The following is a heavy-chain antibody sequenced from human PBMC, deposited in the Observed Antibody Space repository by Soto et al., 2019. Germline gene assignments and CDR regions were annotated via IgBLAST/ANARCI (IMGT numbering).Heavy chain of an antibody. D-gene: IGHD2-21*02. J-gene: IGHJ2*01. Sequence: QVQLVESGGGVVQPGRSLRLSCAASGFTFSSYAMHWVRQAPGKGLEWVAVISYDGSNKYYADSVKGRFTISRDNSKNXLXXQMNSLRAEDTAVYYCARGAAAYCGGDCYSWYFDLWGRGTLVTVSS. V-gene: IGHV3-30-3*01. CDR3: ARGAAAYCGGDCYSWYFDL. CDR1: GFTFSSYA. CDR2: ISYDGSNK.